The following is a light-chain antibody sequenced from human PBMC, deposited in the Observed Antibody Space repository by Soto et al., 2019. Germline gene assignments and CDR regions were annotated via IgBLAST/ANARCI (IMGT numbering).Light chain of an antibody. CDR3: SSYTTSSTVI. Sequence: QSALTQPASVSGSPGQSITISCTGTSSDVGFYNYVSWYQQHPGKAPKLMIYEVRNRPSGVSYRFSGSKSGNTASLTISGLQAEDEADDYCSSYTTSSTVIFGGGTKLTVL. CDR1: SSDVGFYNY. V-gene: IGLV2-14*03. CDR2: EVR. J-gene: IGLJ2*01.